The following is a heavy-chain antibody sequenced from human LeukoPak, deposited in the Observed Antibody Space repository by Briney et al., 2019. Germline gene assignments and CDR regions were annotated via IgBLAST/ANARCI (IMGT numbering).Heavy chain of an antibody. Sequence: GGSLRLSCAASGFTFSSYAMHWVRQAPGKGLEYVSAISSNGGSTYYANSVKGRFTISRDNSKNTLYLQMGSLRAEDMAVYYCARKPSYSKEYYFDYWGQGTLVTVSS. V-gene: IGHV3-64*01. D-gene: IGHD4-11*01. CDR3: ARKPSYSKEYYFDY. J-gene: IGHJ4*02. CDR1: GFTFSSYA. CDR2: ISSNGGST.